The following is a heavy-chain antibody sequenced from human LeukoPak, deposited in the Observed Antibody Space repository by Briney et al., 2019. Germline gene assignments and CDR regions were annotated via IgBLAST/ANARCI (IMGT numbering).Heavy chain of an antibody. CDR1: GGSISSSSYY. D-gene: IGHD4-17*01. V-gene: IGHV4-39*07. J-gene: IGHJ6*02. CDR3: ARDLAYGPYYYYGMDV. Sequence: PSETLSLTCTVSGGSISSSSYYWGWIRQPPGKGLEWIGSIYYSGSTYYNPSLKSRVTISVDTSKNQFSLKLSSVTAADTAVYYCARDLAYGPYYYYGMDVWGQGTTVTVSS. CDR2: IYYSGST.